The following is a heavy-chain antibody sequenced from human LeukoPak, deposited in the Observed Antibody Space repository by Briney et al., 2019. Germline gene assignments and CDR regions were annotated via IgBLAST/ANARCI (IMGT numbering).Heavy chain of an antibody. CDR1: GFTFDDYA. J-gene: IGHJ6*03. CDR3: AKDRAAAALYYMDV. CDR2: ISWNSGSL. Sequence: PGGSLRLSCAASGFTFDDYAMHWVRQAPGKGLEWVSGISWNSGSLGYADSVRGRFTISRDNAKNSLYLQMNSLRAEDMALYYCAKDRAAAALYYMDVWGKGTTVTVSS. V-gene: IGHV3-9*03. D-gene: IGHD6-13*01.